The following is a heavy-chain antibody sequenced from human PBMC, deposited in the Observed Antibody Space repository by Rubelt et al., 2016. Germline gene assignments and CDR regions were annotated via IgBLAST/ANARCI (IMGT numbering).Heavy chain of an antibody. CDR2: ISSSSSTI. J-gene: IGHJ6*02. V-gene: IGHV3-48*01. CDR3: ARGQLLWFGELSFSYYGMDV. Sequence: ISSSSSTIYYADSVKGRFTISRDNAKNSLYLQMNSLRAEDTAVYYCARGQLLWFGELSFSYYGMDVWGHGTTVTVSS. D-gene: IGHD3-10*01.